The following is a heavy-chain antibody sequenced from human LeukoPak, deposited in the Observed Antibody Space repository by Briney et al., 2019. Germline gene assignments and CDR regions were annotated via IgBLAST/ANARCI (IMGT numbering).Heavy chain of an antibody. Sequence: GGSLRLSCAASGFTFNSYVMSWVRQAPGKGLVWVSRIDGDGATTSCEDSVKGRFTISRDNANNMVYLEMNSLRVEDTAVYYCTRDSGADRRYFDLWSRGTLVTVSS. CDR2: IDGDGATT. J-gene: IGHJ2*01. CDR1: GFTFNSYV. D-gene: IGHD7-27*01. V-gene: IGHV3-74*01. CDR3: TRDSGADRRYFDL.